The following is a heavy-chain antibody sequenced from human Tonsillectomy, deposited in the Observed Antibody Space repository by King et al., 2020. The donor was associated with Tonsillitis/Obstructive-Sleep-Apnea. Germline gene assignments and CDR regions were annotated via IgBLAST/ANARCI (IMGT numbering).Heavy chain of an antibody. CDR3: ATSIVGATDNWFDP. Sequence: VQLVESGGGLVKPGGSLRLSCAASGFTFSDYTMNWVRQAPGKGLEWVSSITRSSSYIYYADSVKGRLTISRDNAKNSLYLQINSLRAEDTAIYYCATSIVGATDNWFDPWGQGTLVTVSS. D-gene: IGHD1-26*01. J-gene: IGHJ5*02. CDR1: GFTFSDYT. CDR2: ITRSSSYI. V-gene: IGHV3-21*01.